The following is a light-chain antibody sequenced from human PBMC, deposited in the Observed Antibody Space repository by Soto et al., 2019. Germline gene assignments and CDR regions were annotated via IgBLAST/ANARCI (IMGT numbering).Light chain of an antibody. J-gene: IGKJ1*01. CDR1: QSVSSSY. CDR2: GAS. CDR3: QQYGSSRWT. V-gene: IGKV3-20*01. Sequence: EIVLTQSPGTLSLSPGERATLSCRASQSVSSSYLAWYQQKPGQAPRLLIYGASSRATSIPDTFSGSGSGTDFTLTIASLEPEEFEVYYCQQYGSSRWTFGQGTKVEVK.